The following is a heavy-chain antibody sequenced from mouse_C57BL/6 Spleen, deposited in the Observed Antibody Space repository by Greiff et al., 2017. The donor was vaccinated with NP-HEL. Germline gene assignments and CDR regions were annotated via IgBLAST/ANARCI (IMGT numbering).Heavy chain of an antibody. D-gene: IGHD2-4*01. CDR1: GYAFSSYW. V-gene: IGHV1-80*01. J-gene: IGHJ4*01. CDR3: ARWGDYDGTSYYAMDY. CDR2: IYPGDGDT. Sequence: VQLQQSGAELVKPGASVKISCKASGYAFSSYWMNWVKQRPGKGLEWIGQIYPGDGDTNYNGKFKGKATLTADKSSSTAYMQLSSLTSEDSAVYFCARWGDYDGTSYYAMDYWGQGTSVTVSS.